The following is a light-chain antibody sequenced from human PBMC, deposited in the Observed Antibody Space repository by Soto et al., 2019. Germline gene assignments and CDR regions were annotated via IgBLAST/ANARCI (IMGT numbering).Light chain of an antibody. CDR3: HQSGTSPPVA. V-gene: IGKV3-20*01. Sequence: EIVLTQSPGTLSLSPGERATLSCRASQSVGSRFLAWYQQKPGQAPRLLIYGASNRATGIPDRFSGSGSGTDCTLTISRLEPEDFAVYYCHQSGTSPPVAFGGGTKVEIK. J-gene: IGKJ4*01. CDR2: GAS. CDR1: QSVGSRF.